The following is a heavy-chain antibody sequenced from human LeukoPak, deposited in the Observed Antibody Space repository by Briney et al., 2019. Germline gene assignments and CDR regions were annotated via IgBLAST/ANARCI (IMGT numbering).Heavy chain of an antibody. CDR2: IYYTGST. J-gene: IGHJ2*01. V-gene: IGHV4-59*08. CDR1: GGSISSYN. Sequence: KPSETLSLTCTVSGGSISSYNWSWIRQPPGKGLEWIGFIYYTGSTTYNPSLKSRVTLSIDSSKNQFSLKLSSVTAADSAVYYCASRYSDLWGRGTLVTVSS. CDR3: ASRYSDL.